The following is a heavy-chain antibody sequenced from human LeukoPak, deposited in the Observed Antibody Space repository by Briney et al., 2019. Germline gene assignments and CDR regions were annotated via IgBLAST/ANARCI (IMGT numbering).Heavy chain of an antibody. D-gene: IGHD4-17*01. CDR3: ARTTVTVSHLDY. J-gene: IGHJ4*02. CDR2: IYYSGST. V-gene: IGHV4-61*01. CDR1: GGSISSGSYS. Sequence: SQTLSLTCTVSGGSISSGSYSWSWIRQPPGKGLEWIGYIYYSGSTNYNPSLKSRVTISIDTSKSQFSLTLSSVSAADTAIYYCARTTVTVSHLDYWGQGTLVTVSS.